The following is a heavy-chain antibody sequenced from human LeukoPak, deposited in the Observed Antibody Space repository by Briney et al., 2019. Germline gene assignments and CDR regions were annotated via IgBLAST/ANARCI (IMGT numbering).Heavy chain of an antibody. CDR3: ATSFDYSNYVGYFDY. J-gene: IGHJ4*02. CDR2: ISGSGGST. V-gene: IGHV3-23*01. Sequence: GGSLRLSCAASGFTFSSSAMSWVRQAPGKGLEWVSAISGSGGSTYYADSVKGRFTISRDNSKNTLYLQMNSLRAEDTAVYYCATSFDYSNYVGYFDYWGQGTLVTVSS. D-gene: IGHD4-11*01. CDR1: GFTFSSSA.